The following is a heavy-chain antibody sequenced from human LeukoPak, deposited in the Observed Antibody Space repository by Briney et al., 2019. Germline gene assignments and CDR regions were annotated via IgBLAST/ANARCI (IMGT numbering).Heavy chain of an antibody. Sequence: ASVKVSCKASGGTFSSYAISRVRQAPGQGLEWMGGIIPIFGTANYAQKFQGRVTITTDESTSTAYMELSSLRSEDTAVYYCARDRTRYCSSTSCLYMDVWGKGTTVTVSS. CDR1: GGTFSSYA. J-gene: IGHJ6*03. D-gene: IGHD2-2*01. CDR3: ARDRTRYCSSTSCLYMDV. V-gene: IGHV1-69*05. CDR2: IIPIFGTA.